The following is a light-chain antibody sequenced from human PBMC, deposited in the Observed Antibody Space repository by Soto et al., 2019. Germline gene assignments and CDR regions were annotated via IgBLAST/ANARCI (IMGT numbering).Light chain of an antibody. V-gene: IGKV3-11*01. CDR1: QSVGNY. CDR2: DAS. Sequence: TVLTQSPATLSLSPGERATLSCRASQSVGNYLAWYQQKPGQAPRLLIYDASNRATGIPARFSGSGSGTDFTPTISSLEPEDFAVYYCQQRSTWPPTLTFGGGTKVEIK. CDR3: QQRSTWPPTLT. J-gene: IGKJ4*01.